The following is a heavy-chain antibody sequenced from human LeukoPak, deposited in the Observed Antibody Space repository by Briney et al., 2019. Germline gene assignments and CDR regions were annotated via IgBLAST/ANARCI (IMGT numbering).Heavy chain of an antibody. J-gene: IGHJ4*02. CDR1: GGSISSYY. Sequence: SETLSPTCTVSGGSISSYYWSWIRQPPGKGLEWIGYIYYSGSTNYNPSLKSRVTISVDTSKNQFSLKLSSVTAADTAVYYCARGTGYCSGGSCYSGYFDYWGQGTLVTVSS. V-gene: IGHV4-59*01. D-gene: IGHD2-15*01. CDR3: ARGTGYCSGGSCYSGYFDY. CDR2: IYYSGST.